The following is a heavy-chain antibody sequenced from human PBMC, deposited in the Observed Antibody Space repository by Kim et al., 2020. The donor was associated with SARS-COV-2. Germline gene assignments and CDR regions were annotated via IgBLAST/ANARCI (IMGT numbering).Heavy chain of an antibody. Sequence: GGSLRLSCAASGFTFSSYGMHWVRQAPGKGLEWVAVISYDGSNKYYADSVKGRFTISRDNSKNTLYLQMNSLRAEDTAVYYCAKDGDCSGGSCYFNYFDYWGQGTLVTVSS. D-gene: IGHD2-15*01. CDR1: GFTFSSYG. V-gene: IGHV3-30*18. CDR2: ISYDGSNK. J-gene: IGHJ4*02. CDR3: AKDGDCSGGSCYFNYFDY.